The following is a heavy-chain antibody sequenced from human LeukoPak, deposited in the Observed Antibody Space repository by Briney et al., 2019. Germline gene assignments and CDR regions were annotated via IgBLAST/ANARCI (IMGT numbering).Heavy chain of an antibody. D-gene: IGHD3-22*01. V-gene: IGHV1-69*06. J-gene: IGHJ4*02. CDR3: ASGGYYYDSSGYLSFDY. CDR1: GGTFSSYA. CDR2: IIPIFGTA. Sequence: SVKVSCKASGGTFSSYAISWVRQAPGQGLEWMGGIIPIFGTANYAQKFQGRVTITADKSTSTAYMELSSLRSVDTAVYYCASGGYYYDSSGYLSFDYWGQGTLVTVSS.